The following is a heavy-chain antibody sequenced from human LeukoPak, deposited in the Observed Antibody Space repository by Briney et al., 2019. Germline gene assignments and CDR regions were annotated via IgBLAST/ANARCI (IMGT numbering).Heavy chain of an antibody. CDR2: ISGRSETT. CDR1: GFTFSTYV. J-gene: IGHJ4*02. V-gene: IGHV3-21*01. CDR3: ARDSGIAAAGTD. D-gene: IGHD6-13*01. Sequence: GGSLRLSCAASGFTFSTYVMNWVRQAPGKGLEWVSTISGRSETTYYSDSVKGRFTISRDNAKNSLYLQMNSLRAEDTAVYYCARDSGIAAAGTDWGQGTLVTVSS.